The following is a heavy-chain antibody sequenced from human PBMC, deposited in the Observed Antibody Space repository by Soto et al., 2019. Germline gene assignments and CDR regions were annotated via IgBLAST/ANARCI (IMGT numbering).Heavy chain of an antibody. CDR3: AKDRGLPAYDWLPRYYFDY. J-gene: IGHJ4*02. Sequence: GGSLSLSCAASGFTFSSDAMSWVRQAPGKGLEWVSAISGSGGSTYYADSVKGRFTISRDNSKNTLYLQMNSLRAEDTAVYYCAKDRGLPAYDWLPRYYFDYWGQGTLVTVSS. D-gene: IGHD3-9*01. V-gene: IGHV3-23*01. CDR2: ISGSGGST. CDR1: GFTFSSDA.